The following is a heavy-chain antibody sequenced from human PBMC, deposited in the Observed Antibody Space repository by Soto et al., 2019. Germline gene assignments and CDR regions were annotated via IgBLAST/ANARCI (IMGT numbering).Heavy chain of an antibody. J-gene: IGHJ5*01. D-gene: IGHD6-13*01. CDR1: GASVSSGSDF. CDR2: MYYSGST. Sequence: PSETLSLTCAVSGASVSSGSDFWSWIRQPPGKGLEWLGYMYYSGSTKYNPSLKSRVTISADTSKNQFSLKLFSVTAADTALYYCARATGYSSTWYDSWGQGILVTSPQ. V-gene: IGHV4-61*01. CDR3: ARATGYSSTWYDS.